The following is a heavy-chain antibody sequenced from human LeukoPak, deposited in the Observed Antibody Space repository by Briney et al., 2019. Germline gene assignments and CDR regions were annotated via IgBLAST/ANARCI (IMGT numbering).Heavy chain of an antibody. CDR3: AKDTRYEVVSRGYGMDV. Sequence: GSLLLSCAASDFIFDYFPMRSTRPSPGTCLEWDCHPSGDGISTYYADSVKGRFIITKDNNRNAEVLEMTRLWVEGTAFYYWAKDTRYEVVSRGYGMDVWGQGTTVTVSS. CDR2: PSGDGIST. V-gene: IGHV3-43*02. CDR1: DFIFDYFP. D-gene: IGHD2-15*01. J-gene: IGHJ6*02.